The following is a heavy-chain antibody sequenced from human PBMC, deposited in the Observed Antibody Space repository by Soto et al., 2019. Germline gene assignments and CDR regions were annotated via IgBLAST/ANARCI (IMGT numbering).Heavy chain of an antibody. D-gene: IGHD1-1*01. Sequence: ASVKVSCKASGYTFTSYAMHWVRQAPGQRLEWMGWINAGNGNTKYSQKFQGRVTITRDTSASTAYMELSSLRSEDTAVYYCARRRQPDTYYYGMDVWGQGTTVTVSS. CDR3: ARRRQPDTYYYGMDV. CDR2: INAGNGNT. J-gene: IGHJ6*02. CDR1: GYTFTSYA. V-gene: IGHV1-3*01.